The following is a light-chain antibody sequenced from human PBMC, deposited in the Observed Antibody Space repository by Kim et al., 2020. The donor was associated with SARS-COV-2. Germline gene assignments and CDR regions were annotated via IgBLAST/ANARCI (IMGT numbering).Light chain of an antibody. CDR2: GAS. CDR3: QQYGSSPKT. J-gene: IGKJ1*01. CDR1: QSVSSSY. V-gene: IGKV3-20*01. Sequence: SPGERATLSCRASQSVSSSYLAWYRQKPGQAPRLLIYGASSRATGIPDRFSGSGSGTDFTLTISRLEPEDFAVYYCQQYGSSPKTFGQGTKVDIK.